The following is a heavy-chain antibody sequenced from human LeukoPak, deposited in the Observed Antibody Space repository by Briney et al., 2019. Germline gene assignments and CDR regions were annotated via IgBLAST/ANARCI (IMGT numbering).Heavy chain of an antibody. J-gene: IGHJ4*02. CDR1: GFTFSSYE. V-gene: IGHV3-48*03. CDR3: ASGMIEYDF. D-gene: IGHD3-22*01. Sequence: HPGGSLRLSCAASGFTFSSYEMNWVRQAPGKGLEWVSYISSSGSTIYYADSVKGRFTISRDNAKNSLYLQMNSLRAEDTAVYYCASGMIEYDFWGQGTLVTVSS. CDR2: ISSSGSTI.